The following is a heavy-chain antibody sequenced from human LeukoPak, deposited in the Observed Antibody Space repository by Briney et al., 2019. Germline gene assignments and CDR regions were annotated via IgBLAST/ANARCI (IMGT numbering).Heavy chain of an antibody. Sequence: GESLKISCKGSGYSFTSYWIGWVRQMPGKGLEWMGIIYPGDSDTRYSPSFQGQVTISADKSISTAYLQRSSLKASDTAMYYCARQGGSSSGEYYYFDYWGQGTLVTVSS. D-gene: IGHD6-13*01. CDR1: GYSFTSYW. CDR3: ARQGGSSSGEYYYFDY. V-gene: IGHV5-51*01. J-gene: IGHJ4*02. CDR2: IYPGDSDT.